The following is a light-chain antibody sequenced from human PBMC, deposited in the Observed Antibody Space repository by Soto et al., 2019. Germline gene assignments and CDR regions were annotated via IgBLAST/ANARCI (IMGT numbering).Light chain of an antibody. CDR2: GAS. J-gene: IGKJ1*01. V-gene: IGKV3-15*01. CDR3: QQYDDWPWT. Sequence: EIFLTQSPSTLAVSAGDRATLSCGASQSVNSNLAWYHLKPGQAPRLLIYGASIRAAGIPARFTGSESGTEFTLSISSLQSEDVELYYCQQYDDWPWTFGHGTKVDNK. CDR1: QSVNSN.